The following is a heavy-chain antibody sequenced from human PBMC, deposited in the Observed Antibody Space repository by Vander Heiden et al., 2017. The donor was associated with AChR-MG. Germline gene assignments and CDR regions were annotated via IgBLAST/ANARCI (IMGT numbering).Heavy chain of an antibody. CDR3: GREDQRLSWYDP. J-gene: IGHJ5*02. CDR1: GASISFSTYY. V-gene: IGHV4-39*01. D-gene: IGHD6-25*01. CDR2: VYYTGST. Sequence: QLQLQESGPGLVKPSETLSLTCTVSGASISFSTYYWGWIRQAPGKGLEGMASVYYTGSTYDNPALGSRVTISVDTSKNKCSLRLRSVTAADTAVYYCGREDQRLSWYDPWGQGTLVTVSS.